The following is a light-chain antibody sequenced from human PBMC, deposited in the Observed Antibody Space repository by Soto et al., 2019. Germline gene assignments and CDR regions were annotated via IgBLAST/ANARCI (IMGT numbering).Light chain of an antibody. J-gene: IGKJ2*01. CDR2: GAS. CDR3: QQYNIWPYT. CDR1: KSVSNY. Sequence: EVVLTQSPGTLSLSPGERATLACRASKSVSNYLAWYQQKSGQAPRLLIYGASSRASGIPDRFSGSGSGTDFTLTISSLQSEDFAIYYCQQYNIWPYTFGQGTKVDIK. V-gene: IGKV3D-15*01.